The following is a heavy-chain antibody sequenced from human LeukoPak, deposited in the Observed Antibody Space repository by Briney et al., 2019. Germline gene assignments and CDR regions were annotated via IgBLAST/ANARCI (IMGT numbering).Heavy chain of an antibody. V-gene: IGHV1-8*01. Sequence: ASVKVSCKASGYTFTSYDINWVRQATGQGLEWMGWMNPNSGNTGYAQKFQGRVTMTRNTSISTAYMELSSLRPEDTAVYYCARGLCRRHDTIFGVVIRCRGDWFDPWGQGTLVTVSS. CDR1: GYTFTSYD. J-gene: IGHJ5*02. CDR2: MNPNSGNT. D-gene: IGHD3-3*01. CDR3: ARGLCRRHDTIFGVVIRCRGDWFDP.